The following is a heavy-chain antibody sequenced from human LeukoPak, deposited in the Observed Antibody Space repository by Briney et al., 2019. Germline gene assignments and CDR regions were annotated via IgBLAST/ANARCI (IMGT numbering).Heavy chain of an antibody. CDR2: INSDATST. J-gene: IGHJ4*02. CDR1: GFMLSSTW. CDR3: VRGSPGYSSSWHAY. V-gene: IGHV3-74*01. D-gene: IGHD6-13*01. Sequence: QPGGSLRLSCAASGFMLSSTWMHWVCQAPGKGLVWVSRINSDATSTSYADSVRGRFTISRDDAKNTMYLQMNSLRAEDTAMYYCVRGSPGYSSSWHAYWGQGTLVTVSS.